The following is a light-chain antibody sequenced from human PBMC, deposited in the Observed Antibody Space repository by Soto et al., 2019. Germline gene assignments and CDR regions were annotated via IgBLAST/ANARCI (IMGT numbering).Light chain of an antibody. V-gene: IGKV3D-15*01. J-gene: IGKJ5*01. CDR1: QSVSSN. CDR2: DAS. Sequence: EIVMTQSPATLSVSPGERATLSCRASQSVSSNLAWYQQKPGQAPRLLIYDASTRATGIPGRFSGSGSGTDFTLTISSLQSEDFAVYYCQQYNNWPITFGQGTRLEIK. CDR3: QQYNNWPIT.